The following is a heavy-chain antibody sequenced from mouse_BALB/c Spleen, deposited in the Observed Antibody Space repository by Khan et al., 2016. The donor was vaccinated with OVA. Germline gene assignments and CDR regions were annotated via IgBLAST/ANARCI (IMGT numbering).Heavy chain of an antibody. CDR3: ARKGTRASY. CDR2: INPSSGYT. D-gene: IGHD3-1*01. CDR1: GYTFTSYT. Sequence: QIQLVQSGAELVKPGASVKMSCKASGYTFTSYTMHWVKQRPGQGLEWIGYINPSSGYTKYNQQFKEKAPLTADKSSSTAYMQLSSLTSEDSAVYYCARKGTRASYWGQGTTLTVSS. J-gene: IGHJ2*01. V-gene: IGHV1-4*01.